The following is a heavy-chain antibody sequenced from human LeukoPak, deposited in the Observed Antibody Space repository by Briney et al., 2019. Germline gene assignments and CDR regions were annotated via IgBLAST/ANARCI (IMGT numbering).Heavy chain of an antibody. D-gene: IGHD6-19*01. J-gene: IGHJ4*02. CDR1: GGTFGNNG. CDR3: ARDEGIAVAGPFDY. CDR2: VIPVLDIV. Sequence: SVKVSCKASGGTFGNNGIGWVRQAPGQGLEWMGRVIPVLDIVTYAQKFQGRVTITADKSTSTAYMELSSLRSEDTAVYYCARDEGIAVAGPFDYWGQGTLVTVSS. V-gene: IGHV1-69*04.